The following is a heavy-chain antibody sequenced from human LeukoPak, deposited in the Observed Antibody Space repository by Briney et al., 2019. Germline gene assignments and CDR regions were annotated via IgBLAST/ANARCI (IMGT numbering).Heavy chain of an antibody. Sequence: GRSLRLSCAASGFNFSNYAMHWVRQVPGKGLEWVAVIWYDGGTKFYANYVKGRFTVSRDNSKNTLYLQMNILRPEDTAIYYCARDSGFGELVTYYFDYWGQGTLVTVSS. CDR1: GFNFSNYA. J-gene: IGHJ4*02. V-gene: IGHV3-33*01. CDR3: ARDSGFGELVTYYFDY. D-gene: IGHD3-10*01. CDR2: IWYDGGTK.